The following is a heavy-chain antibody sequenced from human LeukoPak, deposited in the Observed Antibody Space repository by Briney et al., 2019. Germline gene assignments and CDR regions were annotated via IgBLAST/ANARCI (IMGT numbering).Heavy chain of an antibody. CDR3: ARGGNWNRLYYFDY. CDR1: GGSISSSSYY. CDR2: IYTSGST. D-gene: IGHD1-1*01. V-gene: IGHV4-61*02. Sequence: SETLSLTCTVSGGSISSSSYYWGWIRQPPGKGLEWIGRIYTSGSTNYNPSLKSRVTISVDTSKNQFSLKLSSVTAADTAVYYCARGGNWNRLYYFDYWGQGTLVTVSS. J-gene: IGHJ4*02.